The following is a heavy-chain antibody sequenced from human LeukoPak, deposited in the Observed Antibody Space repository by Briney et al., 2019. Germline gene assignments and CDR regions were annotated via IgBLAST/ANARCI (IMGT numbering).Heavy chain of an antibody. V-gene: IGHV4-30-2*01. CDR1: GGSVSSGNYY. CDR2: IYHSGST. J-gene: IGHJ4*02. D-gene: IGHD3-10*01. CDR3: AKKRDGSGSFDY. Sequence: SETLSLTCTVSGGSVSSGNYYWSWIRQPPGKGLEWIGYIYHSGSTYYNPSLKSRVTISVDRSKNQFSLKLSSVTAADTAVYYCAKKRDGSGSFDYWGQGTLVTVSS.